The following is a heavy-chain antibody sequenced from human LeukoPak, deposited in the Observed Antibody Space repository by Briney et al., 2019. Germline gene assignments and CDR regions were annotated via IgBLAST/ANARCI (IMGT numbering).Heavy chain of an antibody. J-gene: IGHJ5*02. CDR1: GYTFTSYD. V-gene: IGHV1-8*01. CDR2: MNPNSGNT. D-gene: IGHD3-10*01. Sequence: ASVKVSCKASGYTFTSYDINWVRQATGQGLDWMGWMNPNSGNTGYAQKFQGRVTMTRNTSISTAYMELSSLRSEDTAVYYCARTGVLLWFGEPRNWFDPWGQGTLVTVSS. CDR3: ARTGVLLWFGEPRNWFDP.